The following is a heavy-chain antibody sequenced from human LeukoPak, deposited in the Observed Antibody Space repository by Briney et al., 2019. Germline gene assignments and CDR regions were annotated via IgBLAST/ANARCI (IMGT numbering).Heavy chain of an antibody. CDR2: IYSGGST. J-gene: IGHJ4*02. V-gene: IGHV3-53*01. D-gene: IGHD4-17*01. CDR1: GFTFSSYG. CDR3: ARVTVLYYFDY. Sequence: PGGSLRLSCAASGFTFSSYGMHWVRQAPGKGLEWVSVIYSGGSTYYADSVKGRFTISRDNSKNTLYLQMNSLRAEDTAVYYCARVTVLYYFDYWGQGTLVTVSS.